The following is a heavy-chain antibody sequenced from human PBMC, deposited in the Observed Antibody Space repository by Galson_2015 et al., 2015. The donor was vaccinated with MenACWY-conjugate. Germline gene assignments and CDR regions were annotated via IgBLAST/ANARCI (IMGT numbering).Heavy chain of an antibody. CDR3: ARMHIVLDATDAFDI. J-gene: IGHJ3*02. CDR2: IDWRDNK. CDR1: GFSLSTYEMC. D-gene: IGHD3-22*01. Sequence: PALVKPTQTPTLTCTFSGFSLSTYEMCIYWVRQPPGKALEWLARIDWRDNKHYTTSLKTRLTISKDTSTNQVVLTMTNVDPVDTATYYCARMHIVLDATDAFDIWGQGTMVTVSS. V-gene: IGHV2-70*19.